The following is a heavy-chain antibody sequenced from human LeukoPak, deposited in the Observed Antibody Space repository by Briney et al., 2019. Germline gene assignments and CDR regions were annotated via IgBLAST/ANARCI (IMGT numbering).Heavy chain of an antibody. Sequence: SSETLSVTCTVSGGSISTYYWSWIRQPPGKGLEWIGYIYYSGSTNYNPSLKSRVTISVDASKNQFSLNLSSVTAADTAVYYCARRGRGGEFDYWGQGTLVTVSS. CDR1: GGSISTYY. D-gene: IGHD3-10*01. CDR2: IYYSGST. J-gene: IGHJ4*02. V-gene: IGHV4-59*08. CDR3: ARRGRGGEFDY.